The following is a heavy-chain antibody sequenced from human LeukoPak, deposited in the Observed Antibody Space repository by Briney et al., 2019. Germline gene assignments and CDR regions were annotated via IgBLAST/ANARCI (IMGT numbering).Heavy chain of an antibody. CDR3: ARFRVGDYVWGSYRYEVGAFDI. Sequence: SETLSLTCTVSGGSINSYYWSWIRQPPGKGLEWIGSIYYSGSTCYNPSLKSRVTISVDTSKNQFSLKLSSVTAADTAVYYCARFRVGDYVWGSYRYEVGAFDIWGQGTMVTVSS. CDR2: IYYSGST. CDR1: GGSINSYY. V-gene: IGHV4-39*01. J-gene: IGHJ3*02. D-gene: IGHD3-16*02.